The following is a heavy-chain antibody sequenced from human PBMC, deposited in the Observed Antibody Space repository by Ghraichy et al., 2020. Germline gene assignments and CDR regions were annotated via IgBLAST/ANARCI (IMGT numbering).Heavy chain of an antibody. J-gene: IGHJ4*02. Sequence: SETLSLTCTVSGGSISSTIHYWGWIRQPPGKGLEWIGSIYYSGTTYYNPSLRSRVSISVDTSNNQFSLQMRSVTAADTAMYYCVRTLSWEAANWGRGTLVTVSS. CDR2: IYYSGTT. CDR3: VRTLSWEAAN. V-gene: IGHV4-39*01. CDR1: GGSISSTIHY. D-gene: IGHD1-26*01.